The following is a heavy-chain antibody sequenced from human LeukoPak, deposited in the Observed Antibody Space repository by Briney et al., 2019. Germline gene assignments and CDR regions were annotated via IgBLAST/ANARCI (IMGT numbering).Heavy chain of an antibody. J-gene: IGHJ3*02. CDR2: INHSGST. CDR1: GGSISSYY. CDR3: ARGDRVTDAFDI. D-gene: IGHD4-23*01. Sequence: SETLSLTCTVSGGSISSYYWSWIRQPPGKGLEGIGEINHSGSTNYNPSLKSRVTISVDTSKNQFSPKLSSVTAADTAVYYCARGDRVTDAFDIWGQGTMVTVSS. V-gene: IGHV4-34*01.